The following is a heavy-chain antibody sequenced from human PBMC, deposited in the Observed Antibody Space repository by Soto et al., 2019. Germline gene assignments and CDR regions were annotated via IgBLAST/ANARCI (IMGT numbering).Heavy chain of an antibody. V-gene: IGHV4-61*01. Sequence: SETLSLTCIVSGDSVTSGTYYWSWIRQPPGKGLEWIGYIYYRGSTNYNPSLKSRVTISIDTSRNQFSLKLNSVTAADTALYYCARGLDYVGFDYWGQGTLVTVS. D-gene: IGHD4-17*01. J-gene: IGHJ4*02. CDR1: GDSVTSGTYY. CDR3: ARGLDYVGFDY. CDR2: IYYRGST.